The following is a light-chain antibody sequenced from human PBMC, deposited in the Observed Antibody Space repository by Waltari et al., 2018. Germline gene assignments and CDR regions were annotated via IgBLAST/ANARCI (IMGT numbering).Light chain of an antibody. CDR3: SSYTTSSTVV. J-gene: IGLJ2*01. Sequence: QSALTQPASVSGSPGQSITFSCTGTSSDLGTYAYVPWYQQHPGKAPKLMIYDVTKRPSGVSDRFSGSKSGNTASLTISGLQAEDEADYYCSSYTTSSTVVFGGGTKVTVL. CDR1: SSDLGTYAY. V-gene: IGLV2-14*03. CDR2: DVT.